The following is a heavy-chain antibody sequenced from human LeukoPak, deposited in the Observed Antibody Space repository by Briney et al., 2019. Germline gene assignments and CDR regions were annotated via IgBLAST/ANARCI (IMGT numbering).Heavy chain of an antibody. V-gene: IGHV3-21*01. CDR2: ISDDSNYI. CDR3: ARDPSSGWYLKGWFDP. J-gene: IGHJ5*02. Sequence: GGSLRLSCAASGFTFSTYSGNWIRQAPGKGLEWVSSISDDSNYIFYADSVKGRFTISRDNAKNSLYLQMNSLRAEDTAVYYCARDPSSGWYLKGWFDPWGQGTLVTVSS. CDR1: GFTFSTYS. D-gene: IGHD6-19*01.